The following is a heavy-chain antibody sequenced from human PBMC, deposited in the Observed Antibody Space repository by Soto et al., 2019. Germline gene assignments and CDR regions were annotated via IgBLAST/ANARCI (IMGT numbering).Heavy chain of an antibody. CDR1: GFTFSRYE. J-gene: IGHJ4*02. Sequence: EVQLVESGGGLVQPGGSLRLSCAASGFTFSRYEMNWVRQAPVKGLEWVSYISSSGSTKYYADSVKGRFTISRDNAKNSLYLQMNSLRVEDTAVYYCARVGDGYNLNYWGQGTLVTVSS. V-gene: IGHV3-48*03. CDR3: ARVGDGYNLNY. D-gene: IGHD5-12*01. CDR2: ISSSGSTK.